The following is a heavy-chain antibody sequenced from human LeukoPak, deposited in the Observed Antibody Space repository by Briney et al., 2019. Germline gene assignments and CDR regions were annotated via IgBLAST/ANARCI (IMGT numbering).Heavy chain of an antibody. CDR2: ISGSGGST. J-gene: IGHJ4*02. D-gene: IGHD5-18*01. Sequence: GGSLRLPCAASGFTFSSYAMSWVRQAPGKGLEWVSAISGSGGSTYYADSVKGRFTISRDNSKNTLYLQMNSLRAEDTAVYYCAKDPGYSYGYSFDYWGQGTLVTVSS. CDR3: AKDPGYSYGYSFDY. CDR1: GFTFSSYA. V-gene: IGHV3-23*01.